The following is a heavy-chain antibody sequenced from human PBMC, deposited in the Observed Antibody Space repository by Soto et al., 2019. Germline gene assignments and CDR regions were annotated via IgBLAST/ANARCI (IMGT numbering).Heavy chain of an antibody. J-gene: IGHJ6*03. CDR1: GFTLSGYA. D-gene: IGHD6-6*01. CDR3: ARRARPDFYYMAV. CDR2: ISSNGVGT. Sequence: EVQLAEFGGGLAQPGGSLRLSCAASGFTLSGYAMDWVRQAPGKGLEYVSGISSNGVGTYYANSVQGRFTISRDNSKNTVYLQMGSLRPEDMAVYYCARRARPDFYYMAVWGKGTTVTVSS. V-gene: IGHV3-64*01.